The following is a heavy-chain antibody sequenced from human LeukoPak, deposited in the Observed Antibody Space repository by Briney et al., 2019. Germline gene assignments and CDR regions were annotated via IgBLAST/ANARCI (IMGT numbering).Heavy chain of an antibody. J-gene: IGHJ6*02. CDR3: AKEWLRAVPAPPEGYGMDV. V-gene: IGHV3-9*01. Sequence: RPGGSLRLSCAASGFTFDDYAMHWVRQAPGKGLEWVSGISWNSGSIGYADSVKGRFTISRDNAKNSLYLQMNSLRAEDTALYYCAKEWLRAVPAPPEGYGMDVWGQGTTVTVSS. D-gene: IGHD6-19*01. CDR1: GFTFDDYA. CDR2: ISWNSGSI.